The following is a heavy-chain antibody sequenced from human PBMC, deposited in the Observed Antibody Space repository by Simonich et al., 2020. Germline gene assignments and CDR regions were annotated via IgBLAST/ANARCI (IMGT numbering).Heavy chain of an antibody. Sequence: QVQLVESGGGVVQPGRSLRLSCAASGFTFSSCGMPWVRQAPGKEWEWGAVIWYDGSNKYYADSVKGRFTISRDNSKNTLSLQMNSLRAEDTAVYYCARAYSSSWYNWFDPWGQGTLVTVSS. CDR1: GFTFSSCG. J-gene: IGHJ5*02. CDR2: IWYDGSNK. D-gene: IGHD6-13*01. V-gene: IGHV3-33*01. CDR3: ARAYSSSWYNWFDP.